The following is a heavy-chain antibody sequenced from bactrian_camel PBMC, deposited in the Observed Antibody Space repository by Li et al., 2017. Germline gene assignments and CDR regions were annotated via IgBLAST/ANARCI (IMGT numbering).Heavy chain of an antibody. V-gene: IGHV3S53*01. D-gene: IGHD6*01. CDR2: ISRRGDRT. CDR1: GSTDIINV. J-gene: IGHJ4*01. Sequence: VQLVESGGGSVQAGGSLRLSCTASGSTDIINVMGWFRQAPGKERDGVARISRRGDRTKYGDSVKGRFTISQDEAKNTLYLQMNSLKPEDTATYYCAVEGYDGSCRVGGEFDYWGQGTQVTVS. CDR3: AVEGYDGSCRVGGEFDY.